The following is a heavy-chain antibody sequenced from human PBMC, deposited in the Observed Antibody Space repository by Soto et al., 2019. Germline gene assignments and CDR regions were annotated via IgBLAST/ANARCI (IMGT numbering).Heavy chain of an antibody. CDR2: ISGSGDSS. D-gene: IGHD2-2*03. J-gene: IGHJ4*02. Sequence: EVQLSESGGDLRQPGGSLRLSCAASGFTFSSFGMAWVRQAPGKGLEWVSAISGSGDSSYYADSVKDRFTISRDNPTNTLYLQMNNLRAEDTAVYYCAKMGIGMFSHKHHFDHWGQGTQVTVSS. V-gene: IGHV3-23*01. CDR3: AKMGIGMFSHKHHFDH. CDR1: GFTFSSFG.